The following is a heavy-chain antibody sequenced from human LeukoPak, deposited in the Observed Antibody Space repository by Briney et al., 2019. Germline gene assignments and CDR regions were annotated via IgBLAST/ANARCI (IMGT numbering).Heavy chain of an antibody. Sequence: PSETLSLTCAVYGGSFSGYYWSWIRQPPGKGLEWIGEINHSGSTNYNPPLKSRVTISVDTSKNQFSLKLSSVTAADTAVYYCARQAVAVAGSIDYWGQGTLVTVSS. D-gene: IGHD6-19*01. V-gene: IGHV4-34*01. CDR3: ARQAVAVAGSIDY. J-gene: IGHJ4*02. CDR2: INHSGST. CDR1: GGSFSGYY.